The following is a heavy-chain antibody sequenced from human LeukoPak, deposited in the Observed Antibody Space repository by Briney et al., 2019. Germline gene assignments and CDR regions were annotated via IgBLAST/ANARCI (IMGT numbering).Heavy chain of an antibody. Sequence: SQTLSLTCTVSGGSISSGGYSWSWIRQHPGKGLEWIGYIYYSGSTYYNPSLKSRVTISVDTSKNQFSLKPSSVTAADTAVYYCAREVVATKPYYYYYMDVWGKGTTVTVSS. J-gene: IGHJ6*03. D-gene: IGHD5-12*01. CDR2: IYYSGST. V-gene: IGHV4-31*03. CDR1: GGSISSGGYS. CDR3: AREVVATKPYYYYYMDV.